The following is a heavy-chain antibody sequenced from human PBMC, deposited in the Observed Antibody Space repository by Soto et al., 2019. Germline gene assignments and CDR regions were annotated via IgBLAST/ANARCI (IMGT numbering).Heavy chain of an antibody. CDR3: ARVFSSGSGWMYYFDF. J-gene: IGHJ4*02. CDR1: SGSISTGNW. V-gene: IGHV4-4*02. Sequence: QVELQESGPRLVKSSGTLSLTCEVSSGSISTGNWWSWVRQPPGKGLEWIGEIYYTGATNYNPSLKDRVTVTIDKSKAQFSLILPSATAADTAVYYCARVFSSGSGWMYYFDFWGQGILVSVSS. D-gene: IGHD6-25*01. CDR2: IYYTGAT.